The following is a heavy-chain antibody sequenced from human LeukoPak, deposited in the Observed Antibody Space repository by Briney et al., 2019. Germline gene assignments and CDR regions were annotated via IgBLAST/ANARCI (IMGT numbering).Heavy chain of an antibody. D-gene: IGHD3-10*02. CDR2: ISSIGSTI. V-gene: IGHV3-48*03. Sequence: GGSLRLSCAASGFTLSSYEMNWVRQAPGKGLEWVSYISSIGSTIYYADSVKGRFTISRDNAKNSLYLQMNSLRAEDTAVYYCAELGTTMIGGVWGKGTTVTISS. CDR3: AELGTTMIGGV. J-gene: IGHJ6*04. CDR1: GFTLSSYE.